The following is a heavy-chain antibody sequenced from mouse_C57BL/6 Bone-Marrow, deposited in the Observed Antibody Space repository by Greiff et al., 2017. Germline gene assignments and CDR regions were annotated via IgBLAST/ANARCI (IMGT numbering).Heavy chain of an antibody. CDR2: INPNYGTT. CDR1: GYSFTDYN. D-gene: IGHD2-4*01. J-gene: IGHJ4*01. Sequence: EVQLQQSGPELVKPGASVKISCKASGYSFTDYNMNWVKQSNGKSLEWIGVINPNYGTTSYNQKFKGKATLTVDQSSSTAYMQLNSLTSEDSAVYSSARSNDYDYAMDNWDQGTAATVSA. V-gene: IGHV1-39*01. CDR3: ARSNDYDYAMDN.